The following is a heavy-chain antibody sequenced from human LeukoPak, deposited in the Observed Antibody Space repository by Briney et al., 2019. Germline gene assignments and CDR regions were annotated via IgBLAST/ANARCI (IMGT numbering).Heavy chain of an antibody. D-gene: IGHD6-13*01. J-gene: IGHJ5*02. V-gene: IGHV1-69*05. Sequence: ASVKVSCKASGGTFSSYAISWVRQAPGQGLEWMGGIIPIFGTANYAQKFQGRVTITTDESTSTAYMELSSLRSEDTAVYYCARALGIAAPGLNWFDPWGQGTLVTVSS. CDR3: ARALGIAAPGLNWFDP. CDR1: GGTFSSYA. CDR2: IIPIFGTA.